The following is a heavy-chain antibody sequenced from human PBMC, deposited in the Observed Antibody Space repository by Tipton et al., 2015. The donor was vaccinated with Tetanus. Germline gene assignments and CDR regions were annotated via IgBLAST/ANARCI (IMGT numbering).Heavy chain of an antibody. Sequence: QSGAEVKKPGASVKVSCQTSGYTFTSYYLHWVRQARGHGPEWMGVINPSGASTTYAQNFQGRVTMTTDTSTTTIHMELSSLRSDDTAVYYCARPIGHIDAFDIWGQGTMVTVSS. D-gene: IGHD2-21*01. V-gene: IGHV1-46*01. CDR3: ARPIGHIDAFDI. J-gene: IGHJ3*02. CDR2: INPSGAST. CDR1: GYTFTSYY.